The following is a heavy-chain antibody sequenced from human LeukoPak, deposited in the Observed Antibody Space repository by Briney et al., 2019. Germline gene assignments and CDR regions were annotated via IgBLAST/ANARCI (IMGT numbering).Heavy chain of an antibody. Sequence: ASVKVSCKASGYTFSGYYIHWVRQAPGQGLEWMGWINPNNGGTNYAQKFQGRVTMTRDKSISTAYMEMSRLRSDDTAVYYCARDDGDYVAYAFDMWGQGTMVTVSS. V-gene: IGHV1-2*02. J-gene: IGHJ3*02. CDR2: INPNNGGT. CDR3: ARDDGDYVAYAFDM. CDR1: GYTFSGYY. D-gene: IGHD4-17*01.